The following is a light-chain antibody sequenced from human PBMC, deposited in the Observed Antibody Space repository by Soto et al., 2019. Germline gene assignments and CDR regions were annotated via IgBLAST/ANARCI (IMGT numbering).Light chain of an antibody. CDR1: QSIDSSY. CDR3: QQYGSLPRT. J-gene: IGKJ1*01. Sequence: EIVLTQSPGTLSLSPGERATLSCRASQSIDSSYLAWYQQKPGQAPRLLIYGASSRATGIPDKFSGSWSGTDFSLTISRLGPDDFAVYYCQQYGSLPRTFGQGTKVEIK. V-gene: IGKV3-20*01. CDR2: GAS.